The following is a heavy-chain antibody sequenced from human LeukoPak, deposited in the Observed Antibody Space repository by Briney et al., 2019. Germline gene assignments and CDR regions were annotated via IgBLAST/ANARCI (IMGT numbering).Heavy chain of an antibody. Sequence: SSETLSLTCTVSAGSISTFYWSWIRQPPGKGLEWIGNIFYSGSTNYNPSLKSRVIMSVDTSKNQFSLKLNSVTAADTAVYYCARDLGYYDSSGYSRYWYFDLWGRGTLVTVSS. V-gene: IGHV4-59*12. D-gene: IGHD3-22*01. CDR3: ARDLGYYDSSGYSRYWYFDL. J-gene: IGHJ2*01. CDR1: AGSISTFY. CDR2: IFYSGST.